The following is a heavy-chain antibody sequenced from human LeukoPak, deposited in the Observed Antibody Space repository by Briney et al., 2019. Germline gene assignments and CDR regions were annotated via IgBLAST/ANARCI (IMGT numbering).Heavy chain of an antibody. V-gene: IGHV1-2*02. J-gene: IGHJ5*02. CDR1: GYTFTGYY. D-gene: IGHD6-13*01. Sequence: GASVKVSCKASGYTFTGYYMHWVRQAPGQGLEWMGWINPNSGGTNYAQKFQGRVTMTRDTSISTAYMELSRLRSDDTAVYYCAREIGSSWKDWFDPWGQGTLVTVSS. CDR2: INPNSGGT. CDR3: AREIGSSWKDWFDP.